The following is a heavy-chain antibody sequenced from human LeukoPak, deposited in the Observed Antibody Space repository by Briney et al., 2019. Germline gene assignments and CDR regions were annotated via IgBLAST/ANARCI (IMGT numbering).Heavy chain of an antibody. CDR1: GYTFTSYA. V-gene: IGHV7-4-1*02. CDR3: ARIRYCSSTSCYRFDP. CDR2: INTNTGNP. D-gene: IGHD2-2*02. Sequence: ASVKVSCKASGYTFTSYAMNWVRQAPGRGLEWMGWINTNTGNPTYAQGFTGRFVFSLDTSVSTAYLQISSLKAEDTAVYYCARIRYCSSTSCYRFDPWGQGTLVTVSS. J-gene: IGHJ5*02.